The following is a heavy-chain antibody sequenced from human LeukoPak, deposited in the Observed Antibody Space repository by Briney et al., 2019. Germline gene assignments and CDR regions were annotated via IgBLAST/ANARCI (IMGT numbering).Heavy chain of an antibody. CDR1: GFTLSSYA. CDR3: AKGSGSGWYGWFAP. J-gene: IGHJ5*02. V-gene: IGHV3-23*01. Sequence: GGSLGLSCAASGFTLSSYAMTWVRQAPGKGLEWVSSIDASGGSTYYADSVKGRFTISRDNSKNTFFLQMNTLRAADTAVYYCAKGSGSGWYGWFAPWGQGTLVTVSS. D-gene: IGHD6-19*01. CDR2: IDASGGST.